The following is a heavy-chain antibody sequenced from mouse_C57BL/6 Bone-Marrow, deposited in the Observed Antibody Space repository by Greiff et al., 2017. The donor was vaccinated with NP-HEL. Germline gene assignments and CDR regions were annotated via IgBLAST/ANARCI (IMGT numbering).Heavy chain of an antibody. J-gene: IGHJ1*03. CDR3: ARGGLPPYWYFDV. V-gene: IGHV1-69*01. CDR1: GYTFTSYW. D-gene: IGHD2-2*01. Sequence: VKLQQPGAELVMPGASVKLSCKASGYTFTSYWMHWVKQRPGQGLEWIGEIDPSDSYTNYNQKFKGKSTLTVDKSSSTAYMQLSSLTSEDSAVYYCARGGLPPYWYFDVWGTGTTVTVSS. CDR2: IDPSDSYT.